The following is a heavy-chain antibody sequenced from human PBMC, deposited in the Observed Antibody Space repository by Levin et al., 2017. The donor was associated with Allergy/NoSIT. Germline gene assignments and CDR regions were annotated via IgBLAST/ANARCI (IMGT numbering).Heavy chain of an antibody. CDR2: ISSTGSTI. D-gene: IGHD3-3*01. CDR3: ARQLGNFRSGYNYFDY. J-gene: IGHJ4*02. CDR1: GFTFSSYE. Sequence: GESLKISCAASGFTFSSYEMNWVRRAPGKGLEWVSYISSTGSTIYSADSVKGRFTISRDNAKNSLYLHMNSLRAEDTAVCYCARQLGNFRSGYNYFDYWGQGTLVTVSS. V-gene: IGHV3-48*03.